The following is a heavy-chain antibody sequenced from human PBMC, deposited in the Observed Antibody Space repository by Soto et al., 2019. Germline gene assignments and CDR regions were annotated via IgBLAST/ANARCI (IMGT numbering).Heavy chain of an antibody. D-gene: IGHD4-17*01. J-gene: IGHJ3*02. V-gene: IGHV1-69*01. CDR1: GGTFSSYA. CDR3: ASGARSGDYFLRAFDI. Sequence: QVQLVQSGAEVKKPGSSVRVSCKASGGTFSSYAISWVRQAPGQGLEWMGGIIPIFGTANYAQKFQGRVTITADESTSTAYMELSSLRSEDTGVYYCASGARSGDYFLRAFDIWGQGTMVTVSS. CDR2: IIPIFGTA.